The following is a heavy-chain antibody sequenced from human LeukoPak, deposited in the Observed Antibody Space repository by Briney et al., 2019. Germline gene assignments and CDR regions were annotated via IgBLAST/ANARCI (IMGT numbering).Heavy chain of an antibody. D-gene: IGHD5-12*01. J-gene: IGHJ4*02. CDR3: ACRTVATTPFDY. CDR1: GFTVSSNY. V-gene: IGHV3-53*01. Sequence: TGGSLRLSCAASGFTVSSNYMSWVRQAPGKGLEWVSFIYNGGTTYYTDSVKGRFTISRDISKNTLYLQMNSLRVEDTAVYYCACRTVATTPFDYWGQGTLVTVSS. CDR2: IYNGGTT.